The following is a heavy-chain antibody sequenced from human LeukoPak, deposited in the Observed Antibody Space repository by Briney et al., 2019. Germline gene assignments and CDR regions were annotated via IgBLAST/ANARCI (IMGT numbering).Heavy chain of an antibody. Sequence: GGSLRLSCAASGFTFSSYWMTWVRQAPGKGLEWVANIKQDGSEEYYVDSVKGRFTISRDNAKNSLFLQMNSLRAEDTAVYYCAGELGAGYWGQGTLVTVSS. J-gene: IGHJ4*02. CDR1: GFTFSSYW. V-gene: IGHV3-7*01. D-gene: IGHD4/OR15-4a*01. CDR2: IKQDGSEE. CDR3: AGELGAGY.